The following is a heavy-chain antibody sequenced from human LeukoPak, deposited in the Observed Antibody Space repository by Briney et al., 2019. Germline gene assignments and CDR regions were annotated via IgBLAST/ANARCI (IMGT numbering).Heavy chain of an antibody. D-gene: IGHD3-10*01. V-gene: IGHV4-39*07. CDR1: GGSISSSSYY. CDR2: IYYSGST. Sequence: SETLSLTCTVSGGSISSSSYYWGWIRQPPGKGLEWIGSIYYSGSTYYNPSLKSRVTISVDTSKNQFSLKLSSVTAADTAAYYCARGLTGSRRYFDSWGQGTLVTVSS. CDR3: ARGLTGSRRYFDS. J-gene: IGHJ4*02.